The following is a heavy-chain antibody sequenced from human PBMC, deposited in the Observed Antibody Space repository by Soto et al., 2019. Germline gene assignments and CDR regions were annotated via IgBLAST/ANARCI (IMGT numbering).Heavy chain of an antibody. V-gene: IGHV4-61*01. D-gene: IGHD4-17*01. CDR3: ARGEDGDDGVGIEHYGMDV. Sequence: QVQLQESGPGLVKPSETLSLTCTVSGGSVSTGSYYWSWIRQPPGKGLEWIGYIYYSGSTNYNPSLKSRVTISVDTSKNQFSLKLSSVTAADTAVYYCARGEDGDDGVGIEHYGMDVWGQGTTVTVSS. CDR2: IYYSGST. CDR1: GGSVSTGSYY. J-gene: IGHJ6*02.